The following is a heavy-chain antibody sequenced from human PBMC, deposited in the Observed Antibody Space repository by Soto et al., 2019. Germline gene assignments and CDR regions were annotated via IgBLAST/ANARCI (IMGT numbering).Heavy chain of an antibody. CDR2: INPSGGST. CDR3: ARVTQGAYYYDSSGQSDDFYI. J-gene: IGHJ3*02. V-gene: IGHV1-46*01. D-gene: IGHD3-22*01. CDR1: GYTFTSYY. Sequence: ASVKVSCKASGYTFTSYYMHWVRQAPGQGLEWMGIINPSGGSTSYAQKFQGRVTMTRDTSTSTVYMELSSLRSEDTALYYFARVTQGAYYYDSSGQSDDFYIWG.